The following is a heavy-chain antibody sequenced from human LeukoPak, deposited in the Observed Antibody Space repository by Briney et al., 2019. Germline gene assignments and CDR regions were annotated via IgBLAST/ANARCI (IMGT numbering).Heavy chain of an antibody. CDR1: GGPITTYH. CDR3: ARDSGTTGEVKFDP. Sequence: AAETLSLTCTVSGGPITTYHLSWIRQSAGMGLEWIGCISGSGLNTYNPSLKSRVILSLDTSNNHSSLKLISVTAADTAVYYCARDSGTTGEVKFDPWGQGMLVTVSS. CDR2: ISGSGLN. J-gene: IGHJ5*02. D-gene: IGHD3-10*01. V-gene: IGHV4-4*07.